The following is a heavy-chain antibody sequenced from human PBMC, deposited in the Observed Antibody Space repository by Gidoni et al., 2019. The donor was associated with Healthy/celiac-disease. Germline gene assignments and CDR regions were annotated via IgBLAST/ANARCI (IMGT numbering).Heavy chain of an antibody. CDR1: GGTFSSYA. CDR2: IIPIFGTA. V-gene: IGHV1-69*01. CDR3: ARTCSSTSCYTGYFDY. J-gene: IGHJ4*02. Sequence: QVQLVQSGAEVKKPGSSVKVSCKASGGTFSSYAISWVRQAPGQGLEWMGGIIPIFGTANYAQKFKGRVTITADESTSTAYMELSSLRSEDTAVYYCARTCSSTSCYTGYFDYWGQGTLVTVSS. D-gene: IGHD2-2*02.